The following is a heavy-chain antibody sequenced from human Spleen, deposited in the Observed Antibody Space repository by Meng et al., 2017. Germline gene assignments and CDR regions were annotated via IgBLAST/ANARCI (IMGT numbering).Heavy chain of an antibody. V-gene: IGHV4-4*07. CDR1: GGSISSYY. CDR3: ARRPTIFGVVITRLYYFDY. J-gene: IGHJ4*02. D-gene: IGHD3-3*01. Sequence: SETLSLTCTVSGGSISSYYWSWIRQPAGKGLEWIGRIYTSGSTNYNPSLKSRVTISVDTSKNQFSLKLSSVTAADTAVYYCARRPTIFGVVITRLYYFDYWGQGTLVTVSS. CDR2: IYTSGST.